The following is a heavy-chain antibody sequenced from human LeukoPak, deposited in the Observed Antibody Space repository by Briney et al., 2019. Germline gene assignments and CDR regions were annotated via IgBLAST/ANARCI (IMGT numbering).Heavy chain of an antibody. J-gene: IGHJ4*02. V-gene: IGHV4-59*01. CDR1: GGSISSFY. D-gene: IGHD2-2*01. Sequence: SETLSLTCTVSGGSISSFYWSWIRQPPGKGLEWIGYIYYSGSTTYNPSLKSRVTMSLDTSKNQFSLKLNSVTAADTAVYYCARDPGGTSCRDYWGQGTLVTVSS. CDR3: ARDPGGTSCRDY. CDR2: IYYSGST.